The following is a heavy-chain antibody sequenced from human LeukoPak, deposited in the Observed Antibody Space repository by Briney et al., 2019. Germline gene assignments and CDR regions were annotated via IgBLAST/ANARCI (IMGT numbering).Heavy chain of an antibody. CDR1: GYTFTSYD. V-gene: IGHV1-8*01. D-gene: IGHD3-22*01. CDR3: ARVTYYYDSSGYPPRRAFDI. Sequence: ASVTVSCKASGYTFTSYDINWVRQATGQGLEWMGWMNPNSGNTGYAQKFQGRVTMTRNTSISTAYMELSSLRSEDTAVYYCARVTYYYDSSGYPPRRAFDIWGQGTMVTVSS. J-gene: IGHJ3*02. CDR2: MNPNSGNT.